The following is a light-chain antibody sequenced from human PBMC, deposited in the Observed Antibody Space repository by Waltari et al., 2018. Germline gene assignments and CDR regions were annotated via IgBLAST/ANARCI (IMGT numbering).Light chain of an antibody. V-gene: IGKV4-1*01. J-gene: IGKJ2*01. CDR1: QSVLYSSNNKNY. CDR2: WAS. CDR3: QQYYSTLYT. Sequence: DIVMTQSPDSLAVSLGERATINCKSSQSVLYSSNNKNYLAWYQQKPGQPPKVLIYWASTRESGVPDRFSGSGSGTDFTLTISSLQAEDVAVYYCQQYYSTLYTVGQGTKLEIK.